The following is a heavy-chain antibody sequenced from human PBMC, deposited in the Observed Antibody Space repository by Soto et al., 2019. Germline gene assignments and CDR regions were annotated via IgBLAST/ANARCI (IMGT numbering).Heavy chain of an antibody. J-gene: IGHJ4*02. CDR2: ISAYNANT. V-gene: IGHV1-18*01. CDR1: CYTFTSYG. Sequence: GASGKVSCTASCYTFTSYGISCVRQPPGQWLEWMGWISAYNANTNYAQKLQGRVTMTTDTSTSTPYMELRSLRSDDTAVYYCARDKSYGGAFDHWGQGTLVTVSS. D-gene: IGHD2-21*01. CDR3: ARDKSYGGAFDH.